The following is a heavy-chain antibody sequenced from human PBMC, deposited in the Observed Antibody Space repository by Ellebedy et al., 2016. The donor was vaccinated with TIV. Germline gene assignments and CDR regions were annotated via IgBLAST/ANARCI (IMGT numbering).Heavy chain of an antibody. CDR2: IIPIFGTA. V-gene: IGHV1-69*05. CDR3: ARDLGPAAAAYYYYGMDV. D-gene: IGHD6-13*01. Sequence: SVKVSXXASGGTFSSYAISWVRQAPGQGLEWMGGIIPIFGTANYAQKFQGRVTMTRDTSTSTVYMELSSLRSDDTAVYYCARDLGPAAAAYYYYGMDVWGQGTTVTVSS. CDR1: GGTFSSYA. J-gene: IGHJ6*02.